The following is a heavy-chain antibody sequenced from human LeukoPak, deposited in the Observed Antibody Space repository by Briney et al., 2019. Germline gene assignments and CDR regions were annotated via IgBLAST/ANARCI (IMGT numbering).Heavy chain of an antibody. Sequence: SETLSLTCTVSGGSVSSHYWSWIRQPPGKGLEWIGYIYYSGSTNCKPSLKSRVTISVDTSKNQFSLKLSSVTAADTAVYYCARVVVAAGGFFDYWGQGTLVTVSS. CDR3: ARVVVAAGGFFDY. J-gene: IGHJ4*02. V-gene: IGHV4-59*02. CDR2: IYYSGST. D-gene: IGHD2-15*01. CDR1: GGSVSSHY.